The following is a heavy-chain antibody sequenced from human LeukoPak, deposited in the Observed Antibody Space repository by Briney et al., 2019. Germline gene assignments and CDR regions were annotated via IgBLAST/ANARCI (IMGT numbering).Heavy chain of an antibody. D-gene: IGHD7-27*01. J-gene: IGHJ3*02. CDR2: INPNSGGT. CDR3: AKDRKLLGMEGAFVI. Sequence: GASVKVSCKASGYTFTSYYMHWVRQAPGQGLEWMGWINPNSGGTNYSQKFQGRVTMTRDTSISTAYMELSRLRSDDTAVYYCAKDRKLLGMEGAFVIWGQGTMVTVSS. V-gene: IGHV1-2*02. CDR1: GYTFTSYY.